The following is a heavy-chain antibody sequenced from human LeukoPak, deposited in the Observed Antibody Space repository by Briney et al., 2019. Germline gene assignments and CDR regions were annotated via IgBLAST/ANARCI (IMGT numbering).Heavy chain of an antibody. D-gene: IGHD2-15*01. CDR1: GGSLSSSY. Sequence: PSETLTLTCTPSGGSLSSSYWSWIRQPAGKGLEWIGRIYISGSTNYNPSPKSRATMSVDTSQNQFSLKVSSVTAADAAVYYCARDCSGGTCYLGVVDYWGQGILVTVSS. CDR3: ARDCSGGTCYLGVVDY. CDR2: IYISGST. V-gene: IGHV4-4*07. J-gene: IGHJ4*02.